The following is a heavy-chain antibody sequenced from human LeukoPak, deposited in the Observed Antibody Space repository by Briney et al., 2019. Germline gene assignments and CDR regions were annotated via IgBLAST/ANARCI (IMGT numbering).Heavy chain of an antibody. CDR3: ARADWATFDN. J-gene: IGHJ1*01. D-gene: IGHD3/OR15-3a*01. CDR1: GFTFSSYW. Sequence: GGSLRLSCAASGFTFSSYWMSWVRQAPGKGLEWVATIDRKGRAEYYVGSVEGRFTVSRDNTQNLLYLQMNGLRAEDTALYFCARADWATFDNWGQGTMVTVSS. CDR2: IDRKGRAE. V-gene: IGHV3-7*01.